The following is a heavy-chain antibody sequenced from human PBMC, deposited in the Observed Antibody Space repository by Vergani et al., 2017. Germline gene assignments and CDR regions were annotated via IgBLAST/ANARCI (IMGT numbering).Heavy chain of an antibody. CDR2: ISGSGGST. Sequence: EVQLLESGGGLVQPGGSLRLSCAASGFTFSSYAMSWVRQAPGKGLEWVSAISGSGGSTYYADSVKGRFTISRDNSKNTLYLQMNSLRAEDTAVYSCASNDDYYYYMDVWGKGTTVTVSS. D-gene: IGHD4-11*01. CDR1: GFTFSSYA. CDR3: ASNDDYYYYMDV. J-gene: IGHJ6*03. V-gene: IGHV3-23*01.